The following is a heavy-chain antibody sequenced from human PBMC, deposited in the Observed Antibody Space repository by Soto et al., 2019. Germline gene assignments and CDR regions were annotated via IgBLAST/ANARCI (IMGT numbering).Heavy chain of an antibody. J-gene: IGHJ4*02. V-gene: IGHV1-69*13. Sequence: GASVKVSCKASGGTFSSYAISWVRQAPGQGLEWMGGIIPIFGTANYAQKFQGRVTITADESTSTAYMELSSLRSEDTAVYYCAREESSGWQFDYWGQGTLVTASS. CDR3: AREESSGWQFDY. CDR2: IIPIFGTA. CDR1: GGTFSSYA. D-gene: IGHD6-19*01.